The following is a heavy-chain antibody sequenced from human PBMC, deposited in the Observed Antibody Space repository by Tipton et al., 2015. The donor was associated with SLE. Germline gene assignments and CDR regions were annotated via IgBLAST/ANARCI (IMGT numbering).Heavy chain of an antibody. J-gene: IGHJ4*02. V-gene: IGHV3-33*08. Sequence: SLRLSCAASGFTFRNFGMHWVRQAPGKGLEWVAVIRYEGSEKHYADSVKGRFTISRDNSKNTLYLQMNSLRAEDTAVYYCARDRGLGSWYYFDYWGQGALVTVSS. D-gene: IGHD6-13*01. CDR3: ARDRGLGSWYYFDY. CDR1: GFTFRNFG. CDR2: IRYEGSEK.